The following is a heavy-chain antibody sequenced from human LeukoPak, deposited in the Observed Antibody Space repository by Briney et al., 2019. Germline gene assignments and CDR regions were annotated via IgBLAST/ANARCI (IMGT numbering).Heavy chain of an antibody. J-gene: IGHJ4*02. Sequence: GGSLRLSCAASGFTFSNYAMSWARQAPGKGLEWVSALSGSGATTYYADSVKGRFAISRDNSKNTLYLQMNSLRAEDTAVYYCAKDLRDTSSVFDYWGQGTLVTVSS. CDR3: AKDLRDTSSVFDY. V-gene: IGHV3-23*01. CDR2: LSGSGATT. CDR1: GFTFSNYA. D-gene: IGHD6-13*01.